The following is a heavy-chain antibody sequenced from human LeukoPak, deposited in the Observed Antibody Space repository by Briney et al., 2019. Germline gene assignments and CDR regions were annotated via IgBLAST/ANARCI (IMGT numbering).Heavy chain of an antibody. CDR2: INHSGST. Sequence: PSETLSHICAVYGGSFSGYYWSWIRQPPGKGLDWIGEINHSGSTNYNPSLKSRVTISVDTSKNQFSLKLSSVTAADTAVYYCARALGYCSSTSCQNWFDPWGQGTLVTVSS. V-gene: IGHV4-34*01. CDR3: ARALGYCSSTSCQNWFDP. D-gene: IGHD2-2*01. J-gene: IGHJ5*02. CDR1: GGSFSGYY.